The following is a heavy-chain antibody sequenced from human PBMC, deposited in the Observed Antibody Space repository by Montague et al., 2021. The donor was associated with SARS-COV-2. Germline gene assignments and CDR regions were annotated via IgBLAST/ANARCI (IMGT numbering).Heavy chain of an antibody. CDR1: GGSISSYY. CDR2: LYITGST. CDR3: ASIPTSLNTVRGVIDN. V-gene: IGHV4-4*07. D-gene: IGHD4-17*01. Sequence: SETLSLTCTASGGSISSYYWSWIRQSAGKGLEWIARLYITGSTNYNFALEGRVTMSVNMSRNKFYLTLTSVTAADTAVYYCASIPTSLNTVRGVIDNWGQGVLVTVSS. J-gene: IGHJ4*02.